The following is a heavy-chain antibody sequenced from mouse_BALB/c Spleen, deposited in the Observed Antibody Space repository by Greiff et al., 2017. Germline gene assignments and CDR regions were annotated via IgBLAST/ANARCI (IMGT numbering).Heavy chain of an antibody. V-gene: IGHV3-2*02. J-gene: IGHJ4*01. D-gene: IGHD2-3*01. CDR2: ISYSGST. Sequence: EVKLMESGPGLVKPSQSLSLTCTVTGYSITSDYAWNWIRQFPGNKLEWMGYISYSGSTSYNPSLKSRISITRDTSKNQFFLQLNSVTTEDTATYYCARSSMIRYAMDYWGQGTSVTVSS. CDR1: GYSITSDYA. CDR3: ARSSMIRYAMDY.